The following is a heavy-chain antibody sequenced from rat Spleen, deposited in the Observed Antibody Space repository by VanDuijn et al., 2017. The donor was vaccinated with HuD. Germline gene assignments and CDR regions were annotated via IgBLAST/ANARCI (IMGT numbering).Heavy chain of an antibody. V-gene: IGHV5-25*01. Sequence: EVQLVESGGGLVQPGRSMKLSCVASGFTFSNYYMVWVRQAPTKGLEWVASISTGGGNTYYRYSVKGRFTISRDNAKSTQYLQMDSLRSEDTATYYCARHMANPYYVMDAWGQGASVTVSS. D-gene: IGHD3-4*01. CDR1: GFTFSNYY. CDR3: ARHMANPYYVMDA. CDR2: ISTGGGNT. J-gene: IGHJ4*01.